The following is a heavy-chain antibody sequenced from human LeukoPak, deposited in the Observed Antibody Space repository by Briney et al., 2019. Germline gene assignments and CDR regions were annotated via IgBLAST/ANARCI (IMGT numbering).Heavy chain of an antibody. CDR2: IYHSGST. Sequence: SGTLSLTCAVSGGSISSSNWWSWVRQPPGKGLEWIGEIYHSGSTNYNPSLKSRVTISVDTSKNQFSLKLSSVTAADTAVYYCARPQQLDAFDIWGQGTMVTVSS. J-gene: IGHJ3*02. D-gene: IGHD6-13*01. CDR3: ARPQQLDAFDI. CDR1: GGSISSSNW. V-gene: IGHV4-4*02.